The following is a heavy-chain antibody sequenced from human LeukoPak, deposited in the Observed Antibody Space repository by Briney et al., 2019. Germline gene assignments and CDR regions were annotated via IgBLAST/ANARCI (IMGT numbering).Heavy chain of an antibody. V-gene: IGHV3-7*01. CDR3: ARNDHAAAGTY. D-gene: IGHD6-13*01. J-gene: IGHJ4*02. Sequence: QPGGSLRLSCAASGFTFSSYWMTWVRQAPGKGLEWVANIKQDGSDKNYVDSVKGRFTIPRDNAKNSLYLQMNSLRVEDTAVYYCARNDHAAAGTYWGQGTLVTVSS. CDR1: GFTFSSYW. CDR2: IKQDGSDK.